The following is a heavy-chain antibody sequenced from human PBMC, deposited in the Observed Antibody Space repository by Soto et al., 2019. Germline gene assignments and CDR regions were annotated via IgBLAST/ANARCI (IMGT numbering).Heavy chain of an antibody. CDR3: AGGGDGYSNDAFDI. CDR2: IIPIFGTA. J-gene: IGHJ3*02. CDR1: GGTFSSYA. D-gene: IGHD4-4*01. Sequence: SVKVSCKASGGTFSSYAISWVRQAPGQGLEWMGGIIPIFGTANYAQKFQGRVTITADESTSTAYMELSSLRSEDTAVYYCAGGGDGYSNDAFDIWGQGTMVTVSS. V-gene: IGHV1-69*13.